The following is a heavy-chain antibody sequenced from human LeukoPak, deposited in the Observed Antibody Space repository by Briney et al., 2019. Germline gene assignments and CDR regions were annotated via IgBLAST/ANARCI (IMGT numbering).Heavy chain of an antibody. V-gene: IGHV1-46*01. J-gene: IGHJ3*02. D-gene: IGHD4-17*01. CDR2: INPSGGST. Sequence: ASVKVSCKASGYTFTSYYMHWVRQAPGQGLEWMGIINPSGGSTNYAQKLQGRVTMTTDTSTSTAYMELRSLRSDDTAVYYCARSLDDYGDSDAFDIWGQGTMVTVSS. CDR3: ARSLDDYGDSDAFDI. CDR1: GYTFTSYY.